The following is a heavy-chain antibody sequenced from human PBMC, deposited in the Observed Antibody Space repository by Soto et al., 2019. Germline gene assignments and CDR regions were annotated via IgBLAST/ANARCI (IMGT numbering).Heavy chain of an antibody. Sequence: ASVKVSCKASGYTFTNYYMHWFRQAPGQGLEWMGIIIPSGGATTYAQKFQGRVTISVDTSKNQFSLKLSSVTAADTAVYYCASPKIAFYNWFDPWGQGTLVTVSS. D-gene: IGHD3-3*02. CDR2: IIPSGGAT. CDR1: GYTFTNYY. V-gene: IGHV1-46*01. CDR3: ASPKIAFYNWFDP. J-gene: IGHJ5*02.